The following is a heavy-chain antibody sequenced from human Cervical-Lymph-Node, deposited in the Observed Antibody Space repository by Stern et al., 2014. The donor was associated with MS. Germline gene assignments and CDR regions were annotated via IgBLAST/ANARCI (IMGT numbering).Heavy chain of an antibody. D-gene: IGHD3-3*01. J-gene: IGHJ2*01. CDR3: ARGGYDFWSGTNWYFDL. CDR2: IIPIFGTA. V-gene: IGHV1-69*15. CDR1: GGTFSSYA. Sequence: DQLVQSGAEVKKPGSSVKVSCKASGGTFSSYAISWVRQAPGQGLEWMGRIIPIFGTANYAQKFQGRVTITADESTSTAYMELSSLRSEDTAVYYCARGGYDFWSGTNWYFDLWGRGTLVTVSS.